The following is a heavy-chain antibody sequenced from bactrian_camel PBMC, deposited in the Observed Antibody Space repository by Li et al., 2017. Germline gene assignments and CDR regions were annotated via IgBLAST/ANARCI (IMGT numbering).Heavy chain of an antibody. CDR2: ISRFGTT. J-gene: IGHJ4*01. D-gene: IGHD2*01. V-gene: IGHV3S1*01. CDR3: AATGRLFSGWATVCAGMAYNY. Sequence: HVQLVESGGGLVQPGGSLKLSCAASGFTFSRHWMYWLRQAPGKLRELVSRISRFGTTHYADSVRGRFTISQDNAKNTLFLQMNSLKTEDTAVYYCAATGRLFSGWATVCAGMAYNYWGQGTQVTVS. CDR1: GFTFSRHW.